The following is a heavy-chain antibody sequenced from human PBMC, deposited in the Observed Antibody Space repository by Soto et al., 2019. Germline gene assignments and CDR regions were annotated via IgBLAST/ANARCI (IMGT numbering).Heavy chain of an antibody. J-gene: IGHJ4*02. CDR1: GFSLTTGGVG. V-gene: IGHV2-5*02. Sequence: QITLKESGPTLVKPTQTLTLTCSFSGFSLTTGGVGVGWIRQPPGKALEWLAVIYWDDDKRYSPSLKSRLTITKDTSKNPVVLTMTNMDPVDTATYYCTHSPFFGDKLDYCGPGTLVTVSS. CDR2: IYWDDDK. CDR3: THSPFFGDKLDY. D-gene: IGHD2-21*01.